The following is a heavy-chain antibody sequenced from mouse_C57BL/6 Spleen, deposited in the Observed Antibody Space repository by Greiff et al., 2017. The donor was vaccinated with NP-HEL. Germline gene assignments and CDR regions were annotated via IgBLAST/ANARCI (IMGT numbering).Heavy chain of an antibody. V-gene: IGHV5-16*01. CDR2: INYDGSST. CDR3: ARGGYGSSFNYYAMDY. CDR1: GFTFTDYY. D-gene: IGHD1-1*01. Sequence: DVKLVESEGGLVQPGSSMKLSCTASGFTFTDYYMAWVRQVPEKGLEWVANINYDGSSTYYLDSLKSRFIISRDNAKNILYLQMSSLKSEDTATYYCARGGYGSSFNYYAMDYWGKGTSVTVSS. J-gene: IGHJ4*01.